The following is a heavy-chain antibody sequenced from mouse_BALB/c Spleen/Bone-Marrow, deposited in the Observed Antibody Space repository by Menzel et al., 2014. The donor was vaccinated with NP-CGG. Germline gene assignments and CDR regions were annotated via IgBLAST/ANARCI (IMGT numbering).Heavy chain of an antibody. CDR1: GFNIKDTY. CDR3: ASYYYGRHFDV. D-gene: IGHD1-1*01. V-gene: IGHV14-3*02. J-gene: IGHJ1*01. Sequence: EVQLVESGAELVKPGASVKLSCTASGFNIKDTYMHWVKQRPEQGLEWIGRIDPANGNTKYDPKFQGKATITADTSSNTAYLQLSSLTSEDTAVYYCASYYYGRHFDVWGAGTTVTVSS. CDR2: IDPANGNT.